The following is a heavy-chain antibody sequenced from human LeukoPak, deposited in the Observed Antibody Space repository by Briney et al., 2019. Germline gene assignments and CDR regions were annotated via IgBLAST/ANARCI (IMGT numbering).Heavy chain of an antibody. CDR1: GFTFDDYA. V-gene: IGHV3-43*02. Sequence: GGSLRLSCAASGFTFDDYAMHWVRQAPGKGLEWVSLISGDGGSTYYADSVKGRFTISRDNANNSLYLQMNSLRDEDTAVYYCAREPLVVVAAANWDFFDNWGQGALVTVSS. CDR2: ISGDGGST. D-gene: IGHD2-2*01. J-gene: IGHJ4*02. CDR3: AREPLVVVAAANWDFFDN.